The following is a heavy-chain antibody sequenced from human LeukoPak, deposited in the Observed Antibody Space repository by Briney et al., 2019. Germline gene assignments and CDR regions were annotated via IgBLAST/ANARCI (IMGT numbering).Heavy chain of an antibody. V-gene: IGHV3-30*02. CDR3: AREPPSSWLPDAFDI. CDR1: GFIFSSYG. J-gene: IGHJ3*02. CDR2: IRYDTFNK. D-gene: IGHD3-9*01. Sequence: PGGSLRLSCVASGFIFSSYGMHWVRQAPGKGLKWVAFIRYDTFNKYYADSVKGRFTISRDNSKNTLYLQMNSLRAEDTAVYYCAREPPSSWLPDAFDIWGQGTMVTVSS.